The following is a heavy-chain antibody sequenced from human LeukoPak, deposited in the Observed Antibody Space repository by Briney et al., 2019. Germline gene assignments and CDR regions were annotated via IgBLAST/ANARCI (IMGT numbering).Heavy chain of an antibody. V-gene: IGHV1-18*01. CDR1: GYTFTSYG. CDR2: ISAYNGKT. J-gene: IGHJ6*03. Sequence: ASVKVSCKASGYTFTSYGISWVRQAPGQGLEWMGWISAYNGKTNYAQKVQGRVTMTTDTPTSTAYMELRSLRSDDTAVYYCARDQVGAYHPAYYYMDVWGKGTTVIVSS. CDR3: ARDQVGAYHPAYYYMDV. D-gene: IGHD1-26*01.